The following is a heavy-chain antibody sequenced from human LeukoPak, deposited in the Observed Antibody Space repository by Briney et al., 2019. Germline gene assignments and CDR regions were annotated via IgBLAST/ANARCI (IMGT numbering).Heavy chain of an antibody. CDR3: AAGDSSGYYQYYFDY. D-gene: IGHD3-22*01. CDR1: GYTFTGYY. CDR2: INPNSGGT. Sequence: ASVKVSCKASGYTFTGYYMHWVRQAPGQGLEWMGWINPNSGGTNYAQKLQGRVTMTRDTSISTAYMELSSLRSEDTAVYYCAAGDSSGYYQYYFDYWGQGTLVTVSS. J-gene: IGHJ4*02. V-gene: IGHV1-2*02.